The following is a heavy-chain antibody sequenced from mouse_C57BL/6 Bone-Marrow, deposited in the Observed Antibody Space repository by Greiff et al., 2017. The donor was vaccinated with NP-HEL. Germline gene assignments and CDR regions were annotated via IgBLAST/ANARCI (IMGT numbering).Heavy chain of an antibody. V-gene: IGHV1-81*01. D-gene: IGHD1-1*01. J-gene: IGHJ4*01. CDR2: IYPRSGNT. CDR1: GYTFTSYG. CDR3: ACRGDYHVYAMDY. Sequence: QVQLQQSGAELARPGASVKLSCKASGYTFTSYGISWVKQRTGQGLEWIGEIYPRSGNTYYNEKFKGKATLTADTSSSTAYMELRSLTSEDSAVYVCACRGDYHVYAMDYWGQGTSVTVSA.